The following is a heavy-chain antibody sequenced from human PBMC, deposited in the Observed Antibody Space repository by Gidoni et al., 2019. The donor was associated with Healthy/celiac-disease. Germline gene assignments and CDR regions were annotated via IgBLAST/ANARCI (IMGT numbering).Heavy chain of an antibody. CDR2: ISSSGRTI. V-gene: IGHV3-11*01. J-gene: IGHJ5*02. CDR3: ARGRGSGSYYNRNWFDP. D-gene: IGHD3-10*01. CDR1: GFTFSDYY. Sequence: QVQLVESGGGLVKPGGSLRLSCAASGFTFSDYYMSWFRQAPGTGLEWVSYISSSGRTIYYADSVKGRFTISRDNAKNSLYLQMNSLRAEDTAVYYCARGRGSGSYYNRNWFDPWGQGTLVTVSS.